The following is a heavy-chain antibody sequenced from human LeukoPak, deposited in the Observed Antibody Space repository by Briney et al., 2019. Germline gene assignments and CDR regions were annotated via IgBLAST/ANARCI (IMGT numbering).Heavy chain of an antibody. CDR2: IKQDGSEI. Sequence: GGSLGLSCAASGFAFSSPWMSWVRQAPGKGLEWVANIKQDGSEIYYVDSVEGRFTISRDNAKTSLFLQMNSLRAEDTSVYYCARDGSSSGLDYWGQGTLVIVSS. J-gene: IGHJ4*02. CDR3: ARDGSSSGLDY. CDR1: GFAFSSPW. D-gene: IGHD6-6*01. V-gene: IGHV3-7*05.